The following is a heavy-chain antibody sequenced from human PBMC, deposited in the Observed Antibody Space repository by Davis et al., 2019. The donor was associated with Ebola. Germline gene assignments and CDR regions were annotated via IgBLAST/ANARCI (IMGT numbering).Heavy chain of an antibody. CDR1: GYTFTNYY. CDR3: ATETGVSGIMPTGYYGMDV. D-gene: IGHD3-16*01. Sequence: ASVKVSCKASGYTFTNYYMHWVRQAPGQGLEWMGMINPNDGRTIYAQKFQGRVTMTEDTATDTACMELSSLRSEDTAVYYCATETGVSGIMPTGYYGMDVWGAGTTVTVSS. V-gene: IGHV1-46*01. CDR2: INPNDGRT. J-gene: IGHJ6*04.